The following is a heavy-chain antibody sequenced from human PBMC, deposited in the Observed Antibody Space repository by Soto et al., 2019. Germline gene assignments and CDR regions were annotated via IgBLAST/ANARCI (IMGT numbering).Heavy chain of an antibody. Sequence: PSETLSLTCTVSGDSIRSGAYYWSWIRQPPGKGLEWIGYIYYSGSTYYNPSLKSRVTISVDTSKNQFSLKLNSVTAADTAVYYCARAGEGYYDSSGYYGYWGQGTLVTVS. V-gene: IGHV4-30-4*01. CDR3: ARAGEGYYDSSGYYGY. J-gene: IGHJ4*02. CDR2: IYYSGST. CDR1: GDSIRSGAYY. D-gene: IGHD3-22*01.